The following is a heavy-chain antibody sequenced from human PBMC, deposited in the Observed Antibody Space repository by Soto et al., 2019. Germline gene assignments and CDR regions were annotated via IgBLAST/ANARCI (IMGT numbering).Heavy chain of an antibody. D-gene: IGHD3-22*01. CDR3: AKNQERDDSSGYLGY. J-gene: IGHJ4*02. Sequence: EVQLVESGGGLVQPGGSLRLSCAASGFTFSSYWMHWVRQVPGKGLLWVSAISGSGGSTYYADSVKGRFTISRDNSKNTLYLQMNSLRAEDTAVYYCAKNQERDDSSGYLGYWGQGTLVTVSS. CDR2: ISGSGGST. V-gene: IGHV3-23*04. CDR1: GFTFSSYW.